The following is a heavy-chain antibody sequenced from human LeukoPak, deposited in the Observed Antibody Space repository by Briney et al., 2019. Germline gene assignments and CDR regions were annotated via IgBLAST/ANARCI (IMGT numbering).Heavy chain of an antibody. Sequence: AGGALRISCAASGFTFSSYSMKRVRQAPGKGLEWVSYISSSSSTIYYADSLKGRFTISRDNAKNSLYLQMNSLRAEDTAVYYCATDSPLLINWGQGTLVTVSS. CDR1: GFTFSSYS. J-gene: IGHJ4*02. CDR3: ATDSPLLIN. V-gene: IGHV3-48*01. CDR2: ISSSSSTI. D-gene: IGHD2-21*01.